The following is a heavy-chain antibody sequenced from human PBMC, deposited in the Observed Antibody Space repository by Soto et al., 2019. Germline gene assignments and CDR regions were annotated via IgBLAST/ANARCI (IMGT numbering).Heavy chain of an antibody. V-gene: IGHV3-21*01. CDR1: GISFSDYH. J-gene: IGHJ4*02. D-gene: IGHD3-22*01. Sequence: ESGGGLVKPGGSLRLYCAASGISFSDYHMNWVRQAPGKGLEWVASITPSGRFINYADSVEGRFFISRDNTKNSLFLQMTSLRGEDTAVYYCAGTYDPADYWGQGTLVVVSS. CDR2: ITPSGRFI. CDR3: AGTYDPADY.